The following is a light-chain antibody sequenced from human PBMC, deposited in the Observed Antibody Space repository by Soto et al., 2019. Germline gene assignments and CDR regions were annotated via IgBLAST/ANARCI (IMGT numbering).Light chain of an antibody. Sequence: QSALTQPASVSGSPGQSITISCTGTSSDVGGYNYVSWYQQHPGKAPKLMTYDVSNRPSGDSNRFSGSKSGNTASLTITALQAEDEADYYCSSYTSSSTYAFGTGTKLTVL. CDR1: SSDVGGYNY. CDR3: SSYTSSSTYA. V-gene: IGLV2-14*01. J-gene: IGLJ1*01. CDR2: DVS.